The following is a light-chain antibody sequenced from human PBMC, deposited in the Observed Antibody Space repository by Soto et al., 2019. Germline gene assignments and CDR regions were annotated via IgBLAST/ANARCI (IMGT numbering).Light chain of an antibody. J-gene: IGKJ1*01. CDR3: QQYYSYPTWT. CDR2: AAS. V-gene: IGKV1-8*01. Sequence: AIRMTQSPSSFSASTGDRVTITCRASQGISSYLAWYQQKPGKAPKLLIYAASTLQSGVPSRFSGSGSGKDFTLTISCLQSEDFATYYCQQYYSYPTWTFGQGTKVEIK. CDR1: QGISSY.